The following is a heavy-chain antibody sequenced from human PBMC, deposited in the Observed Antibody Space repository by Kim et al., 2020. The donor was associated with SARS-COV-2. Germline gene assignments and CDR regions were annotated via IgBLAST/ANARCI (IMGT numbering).Heavy chain of an antibody. CDR2: ISSSSSTI. Sequence: GGSLRLSCAASGFTFSSYSMNWVRQAPGKGLEWVSYISSSSSTIYYADSVKGRFTISRDNAKNSLYLQMNSMRDEDTAVYYCASGLAGVATIRRYGMDVWGQGTTVTVSS. CDR3: ASGLAGVATIRRYGMDV. V-gene: IGHV3-48*02. D-gene: IGHD5-12*01. J-gene: IGHJ6*02. CDR1: GFTFSSYS.